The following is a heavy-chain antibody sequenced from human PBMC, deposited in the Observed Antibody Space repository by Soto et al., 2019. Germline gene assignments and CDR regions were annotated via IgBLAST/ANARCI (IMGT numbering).Heavy chain of an antibody. V-gene: IGHV3-23*01. J-gene: IGHJ4*02. CDR1: GFTFSSYA. Sequence: EVQLLESGGGLVQPGGSLRLSCAASGFTFSSYAMSWVRQAPGKGLEWVSSISGNGGSTNYADSVKGRFTISRDNSKKPLYLQMNSLRAEDTAIYYCAKERGGYCTSTTCYGGGSFDYWGQGTLVTVSS. CDR3: AKERGGYCTSTTCYGGGSFDY. CDR2: ISGNGGST. D-gene: IGHD2-2*01.